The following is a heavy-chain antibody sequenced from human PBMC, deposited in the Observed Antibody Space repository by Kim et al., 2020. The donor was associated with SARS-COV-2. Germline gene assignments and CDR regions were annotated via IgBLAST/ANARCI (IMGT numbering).Heavy chain of an antibody. V-gene: IGHV3-74*01. Sequence: NIINYADAVEGRVTISRDDAKNMLYLQMNTLRAEDTAVYYCARGAAGGFHHWGQGTLVTVSS. D-gene: IGHD3-10*01. CDR3: ARGAAGGFHH. J-gene: IGHJ4*02. CDR2: NII.